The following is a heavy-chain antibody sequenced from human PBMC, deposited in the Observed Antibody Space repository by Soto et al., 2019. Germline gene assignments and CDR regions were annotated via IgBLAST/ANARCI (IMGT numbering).Heavy chain of an antibody. V-gene: IGHV1-18*01. D-gene: IGHD1-1*01. CDR2: ISAHNGNT. CDR1: GYAFTTYG. CDR3: ARGRYGDY. Sequence: QVHLVQSGAEVKKPGASVKVSCKGSGYAFTTYGITWVRQAPGQGLEWMGWISAHNGNTNYAQKLQGGVTVTRDASTSTAYMELRSLRSDDTAVYYCARGRYGDYWGQGARVTVSS. J-gene: IGHJ4*02.